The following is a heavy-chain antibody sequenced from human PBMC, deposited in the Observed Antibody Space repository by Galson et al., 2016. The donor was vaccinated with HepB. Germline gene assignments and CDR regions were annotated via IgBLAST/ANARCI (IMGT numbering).Heavy chain of an antibody. CDR2: VKSKTYGGTT. CDR1: GFTFANAW. CDR3: STVAV. Sequence: SLRLSCAASGFTFANAWMSWVRQAPGKGLEWVGRVKSKTYGGTTDYAAPVKGRFTISRDDSKNTVYLQMNSLKSEDTAVYFCSTVAVWGQGTTVTVSS. V-gene: IGHV3-15*01. J-gene: IGHJ6*02.